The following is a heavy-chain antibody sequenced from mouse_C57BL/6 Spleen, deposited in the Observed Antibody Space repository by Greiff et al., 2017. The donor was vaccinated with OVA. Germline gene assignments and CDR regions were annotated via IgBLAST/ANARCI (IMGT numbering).Heavy chain of an antibody. Sequence: EVQLVESGGGLVKPGGSLKLSCAASGFTFSSYTMSWVRQTPEKRLEWVATISGGGGNTYYPDSVKGRFTISRDNAKNTLYLQMSSLRSEDTALYYCARHDEGFAYWGQGTLVTVSA. CDR2: ISGGGGNT. CDR1: GFTFSSYT. CDR3: ARHDEGFAY. V-gene: IGHV5-9*01. J-gene: IGHJ3*01.